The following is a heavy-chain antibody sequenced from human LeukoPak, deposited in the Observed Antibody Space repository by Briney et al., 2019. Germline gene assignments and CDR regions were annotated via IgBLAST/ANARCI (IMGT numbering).Heavy chain of an antibody. Sequence: GGSLRLSCAASGFIFSSYVIRWVREAPGKGLEWVSGISGSGGTTSYADSVKGRFTISRDNSKNTVFLQMSSLRAEDTAVYYCARGLSSSPYYNLMDVWGQGTTVAVSS. D-gene: IGHD6-6*01. CDR3: ARGLSSSPYYNLMDV. CDR1: GFIFSSYV. J-gene: IGHJ6*02. V-gene: IGHV3-23*01. CDR2: ISGSGGTT.